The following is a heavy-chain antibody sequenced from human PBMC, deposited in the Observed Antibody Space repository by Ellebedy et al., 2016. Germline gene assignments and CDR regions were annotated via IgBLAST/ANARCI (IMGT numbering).Heavy chain of an antibody. V-gene: IGHV4-31*03. CDR1: GGSISSGGYY. CDR3: ARGRGIAALQWFDP. J-gene: IGHJ5*02. Sequence: SETLSLTCTVSGGSISSGGYYWSWIRQHPGKGLEWIGYIYYSGSTYYNPSLKSRVTISVDTSKNQFSLKLSSVTAADTAVYYCARGRGIAALQWFDPWGQGTLVTVSS. D-gene: IGHD6-13*01. CDR2: IYYSGST.